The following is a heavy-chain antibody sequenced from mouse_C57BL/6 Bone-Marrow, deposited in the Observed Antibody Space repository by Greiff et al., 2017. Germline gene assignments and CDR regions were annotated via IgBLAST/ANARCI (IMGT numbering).Heavy chain of an antibody. J-gene: IGHJ1*03. CDR3: AKRVITTVVAHGYFDV. Sequence: QVQLQQPGAELVKPGASVKLSCKASGYTFTSYWMHWVKQRPGQGLEWIGMIHPNSGSTNYNEKFKSKATLTVDKSSSTAYMQLSSLTSDDSAVYYGAKRVITTVVAHGYFDVWGTGTTVTGSS. CDR1: GYTFTSYW. CDR2: IHPNSGST. V-gene: IGHV1-64*01. D-gene: IGHD1-1*01.